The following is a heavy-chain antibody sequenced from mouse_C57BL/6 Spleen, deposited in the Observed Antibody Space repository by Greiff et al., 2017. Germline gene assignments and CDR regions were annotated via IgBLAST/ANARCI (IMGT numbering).Heavy chain of an antibody. CDR2: INPYNGGT. D-gene: IGHD4-1*01. CDR1: GYTFTDYY. CDR3: ASEDPLTGYFGY. V-gene: IGHV1-19*01. Sequence: EVQLQQSGPVLVKPGASVKMSCKASGYTFTDYYMNWVKQSHGKSLEWIGVINPYNGGTSYNQKFKGKATLTVDKSSSTAYMELNSLTSEDSAVYYCASEDPLTGYFGYWGQGTTLTVSS. J-gene: IGHJ2*01.